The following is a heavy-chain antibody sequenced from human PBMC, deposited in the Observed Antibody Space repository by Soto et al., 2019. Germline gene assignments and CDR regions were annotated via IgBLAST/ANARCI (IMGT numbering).Heavy chain of an antibody. V-gene: IGHV2-5*02. Sequence: QITLKESGPTLLEPTQTLTLTCSFSGFSLTSSGVGVGWLRQAPGKALECLGIIYWDGDRRYNPSLRQRLTITKDTSKNQVVRTMTYMEPVDTATYYCAHRVPDNSYLDVGWFVPWGKGTLVTVS. CDR2: IYWDGDR. J-gene: IGHJ5*02. CDR3: AHRVPDNSYLDVGWFVP. D-gene: IGHD1-20*01. CDR1: GFSLTSSGVG.